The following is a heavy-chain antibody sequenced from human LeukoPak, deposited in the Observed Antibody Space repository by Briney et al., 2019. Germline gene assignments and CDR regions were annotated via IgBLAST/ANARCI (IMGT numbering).Heavy chain of an antibody. CDR3: ARNRGGGFGYSDY. D-gene: IGHD3-22*01. V-gene: IGHV3-23*01. J-gene: IGHJ4*02. Sequence: PGGSLRLSCAASGFTFNSHAMSWVRQAPGKGLEWVSAITGSGGSTYYADSVKGRFTISRDNSKNTLYLQMNSLRAEDTAVYYCARNRGGGFGYSDYWGQGTLVTVSS. CDR2: ITGSGGST. CDR1: GFTFNSHA.